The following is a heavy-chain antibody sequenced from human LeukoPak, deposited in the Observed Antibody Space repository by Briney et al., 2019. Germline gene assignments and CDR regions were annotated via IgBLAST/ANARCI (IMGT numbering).Heavy chain of an antibody. V-gene: IGHV3-53*01. Sequence: PGGSLRLSCAASGFTVTNNYMGWVRQAPGEGLEWVSFIYNTGETYYADSVKGRFTISRDNSKNTLYLQMNSLRAEDTAVYYCARWYCSSNSCYYDYWGQGTLVTVSS. J-gene: IGHJ4*02. CDR3: ARWYCSSNSCYYDY. CDR1: GFTVTNNY. D-gene: IGHD2-2*01. CDR2: IYNTGET.